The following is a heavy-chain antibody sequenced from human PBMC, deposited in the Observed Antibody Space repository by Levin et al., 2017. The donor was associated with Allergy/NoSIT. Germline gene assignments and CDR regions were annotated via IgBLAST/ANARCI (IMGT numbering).Heavy chain of an antibody. CDR2: ISPYSGDT. V-gene: IGHV1-18*01. J-gene: IGHJ4*02. Sequence: ASVKVSCKASGYNFKSNGIIWVRQAPGQGLEWMGWISPYSGDTSYAQNLQGRVTMTTDTSTTTAYMELRSLRSDDTAVYYCARSFNYNGDYWGQGTLVTVSS. D-gene: IGHD4-11*01. CDR3: ARSFNYNGDY. CDR1: GYNFKSNG.